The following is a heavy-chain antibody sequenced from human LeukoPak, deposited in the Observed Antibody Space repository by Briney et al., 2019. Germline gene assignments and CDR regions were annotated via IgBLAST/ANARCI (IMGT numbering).Heavy chain of an antibody. Sequence: PGGSLRLSCAASGFTFSSYGMSWVRQAPGKGLEWVSGISSIDGSTYYADSVKGRFTVSRDNSKNTLYLQMNSLRAEDTAVYYCASYGDHAFDIWGQGTMVTVS. J-gene: IGHJ3*02. CDR3: ASYGDHAFDI. CDR1: GFTFSSYG. CDR2: ISSIDGST. D-gene: IGHD4-17*01. V-gene: IGHV3-23*01.